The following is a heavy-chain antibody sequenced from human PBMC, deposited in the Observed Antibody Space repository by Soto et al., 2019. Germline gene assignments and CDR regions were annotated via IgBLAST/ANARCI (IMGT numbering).Heavy chain of an antibody. J-gene: IGHJ3*02. CDR1: GLTFCSSD. Sequence: PRLSCAPSGLTFCSSDMPRVLQAPGQGLEWVAVIWYDGSNKCYADSVQGRFTISRDNSKNALYLQMNSLRAEDTAVYYCARDQGLYSGSYYGAFDSWGQGTMVTVSS. CDR2: IWYDGSNK. D-gene: IGHD1-26*01. V-gene: IGHV3-33*01. CDR3: ARDQGLYSGSYYGAFDS.